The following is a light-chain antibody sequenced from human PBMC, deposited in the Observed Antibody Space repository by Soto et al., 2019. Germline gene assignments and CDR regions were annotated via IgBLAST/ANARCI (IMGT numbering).Light chain of an antibody. Sequence: DIVMTQSPLSLPVTPGEPASISCRSSQSLLHSNGYNYLNWYLQKPGQSPQVLIYLGSNRASGVPDRFSGSGSGTDFTLKISRVEAEDVGVYYCMHALQTPGTFGQGTKVEIK. V-gene: IGKV2-28*01. CDR3: MHALQTPGT. J-gene: IGKJ1*01. CDR1: QSLLHSNGYNY. CDR2: LGS.